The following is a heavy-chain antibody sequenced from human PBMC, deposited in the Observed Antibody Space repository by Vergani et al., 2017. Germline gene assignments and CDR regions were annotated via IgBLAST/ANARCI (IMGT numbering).Heavy chain of an antibody. CDR2: IYWDDDK. D-gene: IGHD6-13*01. CDR3: AHRLAAGTSLVGDWFDP. CDR1: GFSLSTSGVG. J-gene: IGHJ5*02. V-gene: IGHV2-5*02. Sequence: QITLKESGPTLVKPTQTLTLTCTFSGFSLSTSGVGVGWIRQPPVKALEWLALIYWDDDKRYSPSLKSRLTITKDTSKNQVVLTMTNMDPVDTATYYCAHRLAAGTSLVGDWFDPWGQGTLVTVSS.